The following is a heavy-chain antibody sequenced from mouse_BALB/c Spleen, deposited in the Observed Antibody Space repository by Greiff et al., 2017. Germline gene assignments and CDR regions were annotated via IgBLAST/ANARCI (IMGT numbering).Heavy chain of an antibody. J-gene: IGHJ2*01. D-gene: IGHD4-1*01. Sequence: VKLQESGPGLVAPSQSLSITCTVSGFSLTSYGVHWVRQPPGKGLEWLGVICAGGSTNYNSAHMSRLSIRKDNSSSQVFLKMNSLQTDDTAMYYWGRAPDWGGCDYWGQGTTLTVSS. CDR3: GRAPDWGGCDY. V-gene: IGHV2-9*02. CDR2: ICAGGST. CDR1: GFSLTSYG.